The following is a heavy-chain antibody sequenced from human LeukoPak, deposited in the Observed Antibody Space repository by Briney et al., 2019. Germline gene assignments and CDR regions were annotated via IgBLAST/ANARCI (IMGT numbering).Heavy chain of an antibody. CDR1: GYSFTSYW. CDR3: ARQTVDTAMATFFCDY. D-gene: IGHD5-18*01. CDR2: IYLVDSDT. J-gene: IGHJ4*02. Sequence: GESLKFSCKGSGYSFTSYWIGWVRQLPGKGLGWMGIIYLVDSDTRYSPSFQGQVTISADKSNSTAYLLWSSLNASDTAMYYCARQTVDTAMATFFCDYWGQGTQVTV. V-gene: IGHV5-51*01.